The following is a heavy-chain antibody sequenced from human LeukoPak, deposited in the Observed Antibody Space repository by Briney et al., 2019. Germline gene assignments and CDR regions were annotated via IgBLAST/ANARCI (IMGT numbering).Heavy chain of an antibody. J-gene: IGHJ3*02. CDR3: AKGGQMMVEVARRGAFDI. CDR2: ISYSGGTT. D-gene: IGHD1-1*01. Sequence: PGGSLRLSCAASGFTFSSYAMSWVRQAPGKGLEWVSGISYSGGTTYYADSVKGRFTMSRDNSKNTLYLQMNNLRAEDTAVYYCAKGGQMMVEVARRGAFDIWGQGTMVTVSS. CDR1: GFTFSSYA. V-gene: IGHV3-23*01.